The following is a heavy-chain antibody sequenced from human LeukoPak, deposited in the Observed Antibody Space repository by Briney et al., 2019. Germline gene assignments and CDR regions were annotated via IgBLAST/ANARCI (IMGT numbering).Heavy chain of an antibody. Sequence: SETLSLTCTVSGGSISSYYWSWIRQPPGKGLEWIGEVNLQGSTNYNPSLMGRVAISVDTSENHNYLQLTSVTAADTAVCYCAREGGPYRPLDYSGQGTLVTVSS. CDR2: VNLQGST. J-gene: IGHJ4*02. CDR3: AREGGPYRPLDY. CDR1: GGSISSYY. V-gene: IGHV4-59*12.